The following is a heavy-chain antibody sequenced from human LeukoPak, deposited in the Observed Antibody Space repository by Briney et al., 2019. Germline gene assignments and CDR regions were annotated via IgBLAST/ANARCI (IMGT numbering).Heavy chain of an antibody. CDR2: IYTSGST. Sequence: SETLSLTCTVSGGSISSGDYYWSWIRQPAGKGLEWIGRIYTSGSTNYNPSLKSRVTMSVDTSKNQFSLKLSSVTAADTAVYYCARASLYSSSWYGLAWYFDLWGRGTLVTVSS. D-gene: IGHD6-13*01. CDR3: ARASLYSSSWYGLAWYFDL. CDR1: GGSISSGDYY. V-gene: IGHV4-61*02. J-gene: IGHJ2*01.